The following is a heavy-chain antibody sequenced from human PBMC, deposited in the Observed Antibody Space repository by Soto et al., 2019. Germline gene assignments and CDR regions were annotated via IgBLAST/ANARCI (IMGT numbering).Heavy chain of an antibody. CDR1: GFIFSDFA. CDR3: ARVPEAGRPLFDY. Sequence: GGSLRLSCAASGFIFSDFAMHWVRQAPGKGMEWVAEIWYDGSNEYYGDSVKGRFTISRDNSKNTLYLQLNSLRAEDTAVYYCARVPEAGRPLFDYWGQGALVTVSS. J-gene: IGHJ4*02. V-gene: IGHV3-33*01. D-gene: IGHD6-6*01. CDR2: IWYDGSNE.